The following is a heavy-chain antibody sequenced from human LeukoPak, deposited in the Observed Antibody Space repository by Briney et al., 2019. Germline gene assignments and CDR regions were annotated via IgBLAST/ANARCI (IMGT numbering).Heavy chain of an antibody. CDR2: INHSGFT. CDR1: GGSFSGYY. D-gene: IGHD7-27*01. J-gene: IGHJ4*02. V-gene: IGHV4-34*01. CDR3: ARAGTGDRSAVFDY. Sequence: SETLSLTCAVYGGSFSGYYWNWIRQPPGKGLEWIGEINHSGFTNYNPSLESRVAISVDTSKNQFSLKLYSLTAADTAVYFWARAGTGDRSAVFDYWGQEILVTVSS.